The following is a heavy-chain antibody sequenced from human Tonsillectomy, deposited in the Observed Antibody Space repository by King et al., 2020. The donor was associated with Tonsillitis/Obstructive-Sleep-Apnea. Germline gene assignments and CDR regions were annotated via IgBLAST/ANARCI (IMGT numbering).Heavy chain of an antibody. Sequence: VQLVESGGGVVQPGRSLRLSCAASGFTLSSYAMHWVRQAPGKGLEWVAVISSDGSNKNYGDSVKGRFTISRDISKNTLFLQMDSLRAEDTAVYYCARGRGSFSLDYWGQGTLVPVSS. J-gene: IGHJ4*02. CDR1: GFTLSSYA. D-gene: IGHD1-26*01. V-gene: IGHV3-30*04. CDR2: ISSDGSNK. CDR3: ARGRGSFSLDY.